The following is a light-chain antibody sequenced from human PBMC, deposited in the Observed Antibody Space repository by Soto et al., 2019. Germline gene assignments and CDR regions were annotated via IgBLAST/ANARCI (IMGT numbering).Light chain of an antibody. CDR2: DVS. CDR1: SSDVGGYNY. CDR3: SSYTSSSTLKV. Sequence: QSALTQPASVSGSTGQSTTISCTGTSSDVGGYNYVSWYQQHPGKAPKLMIYDVSNRPSGVSNRFSGSKSGNTASLTISGLQAEDEADYYCSSYTSSSTLKVFGTGTKLTVL. V-gene: IGLV2-14*01. J-gene: IGLJ1*01.